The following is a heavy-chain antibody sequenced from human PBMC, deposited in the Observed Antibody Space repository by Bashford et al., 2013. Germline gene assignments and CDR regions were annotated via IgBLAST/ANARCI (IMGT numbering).Heavy chain of an antibody. CDR1: QFTFSDSG. D-gene: IGHD5-24*01. CDR3: AKIAGFLQLVLDH. Sequence: GGSLRLSCAASQFTFSDSGMHWVRQVPGKAPEWVAFISFDGSKRYYADSVKGRFAISRDNSNSTLFLEMNNVRPEDTAMYYCAKIAGFLQLVLDHWGQGTLVTVSS. V-gene: IGHV3-30*18. CDR2: ISFDGSKR. J-gene: IGHJ5*02.